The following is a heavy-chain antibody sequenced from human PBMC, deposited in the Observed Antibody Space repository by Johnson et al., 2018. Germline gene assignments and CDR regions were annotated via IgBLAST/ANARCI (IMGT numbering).Heavy chain of an antibody. Sequence: VQLVESGGGLVKPGGSLRISCAGSGFTFSNARMAWVRQAPGKGPEWVGRIKRKTDGGKTDYATPVKGRFTISRDDSKNTVFLQMNSLKIEDTGVYYCTTYDYWGQGTLVTVSS. CDR2: IKRKTDGGKT. J-gene: IGHJ4*02. V-gene: IGHV3-15*01. CDR1: GFTFSNAR. CDR3: TTYDY.